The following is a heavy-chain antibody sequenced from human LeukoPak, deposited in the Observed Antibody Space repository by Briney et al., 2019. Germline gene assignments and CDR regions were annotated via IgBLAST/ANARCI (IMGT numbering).Heavy chain of an antibody. D-gene: IGHD3-10*01. CDR3: ARDPSTDYYGSGSYYNGVDY. CDR1: GYTFTSYG. Sequence: ASVKVSCKASGYTFTSYGISWVRQAPGQGHEWMGWISAYNGNTNYAQKLQGRVTMTTDTSTSTAYMELRSLRSDDTAVYYCARDPSTDYYGSGSYYNGVDYWGQGTLVTVSS. V-gene: IGHV1-18*01. J-gene: IGHJ4*02. CDR2: ISAYNGNT.